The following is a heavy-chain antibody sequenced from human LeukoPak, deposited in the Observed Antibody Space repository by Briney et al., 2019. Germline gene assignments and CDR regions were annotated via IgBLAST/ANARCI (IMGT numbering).Heavy chain of an antibody. J-gene: IGHJ4*02. Sequence: GGSLRLSCAASGFTFSSYWMNWVRQAPGKGLEWVSSISSSSSYIYYADSVKGRFTISRDNAKNSLYLQMNSLRAEDTAVYYCARTIRGLGVDYWGQGTLVTVSS. D-gene: IGHD5-12*01. CDR2: ISSSSSYI. CDR1: GFTFSSYW. V-gene: IGHV3-21*01. CDR3: ARTIRGLGVDY.